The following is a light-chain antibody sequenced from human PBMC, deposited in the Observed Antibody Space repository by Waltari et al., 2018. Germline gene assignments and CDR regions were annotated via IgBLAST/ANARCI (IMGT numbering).Light chain of an antibody. CDR2: DVS. Sequence: QSALTHPAPVSGSPGQSITISCTGTSSYVGRYNAVSWYQDNPDQGPNVIIYDVSDGTAGVSARFSGSKSGNTASLTISGLQAEDDADYYCSSQSSNNVVLFGGGTKVTVL. CDR3: SSQSSNNVVL. CDR1: SSYVGRYNA. V-gene: IGLV2-14*03. J-gene: IGLJ3*02.